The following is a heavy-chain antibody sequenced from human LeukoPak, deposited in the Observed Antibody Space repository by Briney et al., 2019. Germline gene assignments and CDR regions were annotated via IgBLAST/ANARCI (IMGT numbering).Heavy chain of an antibody. CDR1: GFSFSSRW. CDR3: HPLAYVSN. D-gene: IGHD3-22*01. Sequence: SGGSLRLSCAVSGFSFSSRWMHWVRQAPGKGLVWVALIKNDGSTTNNADSVKGRFTASRDDAKNSVYLQMSSLRAEDTAVYYCHPLAYVSNWGQGTLVTVSS. V-gene: IGHV3-74*01. J-gene: IGHJ4*02. CDR2: IKNDGSTT.